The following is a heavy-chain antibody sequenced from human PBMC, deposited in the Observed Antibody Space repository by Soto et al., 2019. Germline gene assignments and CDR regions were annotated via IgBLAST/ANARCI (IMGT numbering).Heavy chain of an antibody. Sequence: ASVKVSCKASGYTFTSYGISWLRQAPGQGLEWMGWISAYNGNTNYAQKLQGRVTMTTDTSTSTAYMELRSLRSDDTAVYYCARDSRAVAGPIYYYYGMDVWGQGTTVTVSS. D-gene: IGHD6-19*01. J-gene: IGHJ6*02. CDR3: ARDSRAVAGPIYYYYGMDV. CDR1: GYTFTSYG. V-gene: IGHV1-18*04. CDR2: ISAYNGNT.